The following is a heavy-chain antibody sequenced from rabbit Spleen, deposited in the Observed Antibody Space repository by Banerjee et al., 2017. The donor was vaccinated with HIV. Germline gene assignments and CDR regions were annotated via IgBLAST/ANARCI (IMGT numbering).Heavy chain of an antibody. CDR2: IDTSSVNT. Sequence: VESGGGLVKPGASLTLTCIASGFDFSSSYYMCWVRQAPGKGLELIACIDTSSVNTADATWAKGRFTISKTSSTTVTLQMTSLTVADTATYFCARDAAGREDFTLWGPGTLVTVS. J-gene: IGHJ4*01. V-gene: IGHV1S40*01. CDR1: GFDFSSSYY. CDR3: ARDAAGREDFTL. D-gene: IGHD4-2*01.